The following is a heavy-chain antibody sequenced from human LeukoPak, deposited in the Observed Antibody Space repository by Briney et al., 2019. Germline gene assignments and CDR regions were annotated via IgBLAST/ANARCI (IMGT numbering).Heavy chain of an antibody. Sequence: GGSLRLSCAASGITFSNYWMHWVRQAPGKGLVWVSRINRDGSSTSYADSVKGRFTISRDNSRNTLYLQMNSLRAEDTAVYYCAKGSRPYNWNDSPDYWGQGTLVTVSS. CDR1: GITFSNYW. J-gene: IGHJ4*02. V-gene: IGHV3-74*01. CDR3: AKGSRPYNWNDSPDY. CDR2: INRDGSST. D-gene: IGHD1-1*01.